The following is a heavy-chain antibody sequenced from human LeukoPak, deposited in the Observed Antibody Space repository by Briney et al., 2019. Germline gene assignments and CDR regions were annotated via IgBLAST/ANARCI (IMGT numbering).Heavy chain of an antibody. J-gene: IGHJ6*03. D-gene: IGHD3-10*01. CDR2: INHSGST. Sequence: NTSETLSLTCAVYGGSFSGYYWSWIRQPPGKGLEWIGEINHSGSTNYNPSLKSRVTISVDTSKNQLSLKLSSVTAADTAVYYCARGRGRTSYGSGSYYNSPSPYMDVWGKGTTVTVSS. CDR1: GGSFSGYY. CDR3: ARGRGRTSYGSGSYYNSPSPYMDV. V-gene: IGHV4-34*01.